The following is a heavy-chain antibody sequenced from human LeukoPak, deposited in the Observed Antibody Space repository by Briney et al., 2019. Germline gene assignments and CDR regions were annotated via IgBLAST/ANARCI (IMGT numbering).Heavy chain of an antibody. CDR3: ARAVTQPPYYYYGMDV. CDR1: GGSISSYY. Sequence: SETLSLTCSVSGGSISSYYWSWIRQPPGKGLEWIGYIYYSGSTNYNPSLKSRVTISVDTSKNQFSLKLSSVTAADTAVYYCARAVTQPPYYYYGMDVWGQGTTVTVSS. CDR2: IYYSGST. V-gene: IGHV4-59*01. D-gene: IGHD4-17*01. J-gene: IGHJ6*02.